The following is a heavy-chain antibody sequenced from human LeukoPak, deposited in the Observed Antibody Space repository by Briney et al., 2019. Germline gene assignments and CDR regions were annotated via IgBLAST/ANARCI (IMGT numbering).Heavy chain of an antibody. J-gene: IGHJ4*02. CDR1: GFTFSSYA. CDR3: AKDQRWEPAH. V-gene: IGHV3-23*01. CDR2: ISGSGGTT. D-gene: IGHD1-26*01. Sequence: PGGSLRLSCAASGFTFSSYAMSWVRQAPGKGLEWVSAISGSGGTTYYADSVKGRFTISRDNSKNALYLQMNSLRAEDTAVYYCAKDQRWEPAHWGQGTLVTVSS.